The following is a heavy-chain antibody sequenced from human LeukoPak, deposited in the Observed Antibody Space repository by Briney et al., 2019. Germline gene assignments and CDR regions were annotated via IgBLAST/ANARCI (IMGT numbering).Heavy chain of an antibody. CDR3: ARYSGSYLDY. J-gene: IGHJ4*02. D-gene: IGHD1-26*01. CDR2: ITTSGNT. V-gene: IGHV4-4*07. Sequence: SETLSLTCSVSGASISTYHWNWVRQTAGKGLEWIGRITTSGNTNYNPSLKSRVTMSVDTSKNQFSLKLSSVTAADTAVYYCARYSGSYLDYWGQGTLVTVSS. CDR1: GASISTYH.